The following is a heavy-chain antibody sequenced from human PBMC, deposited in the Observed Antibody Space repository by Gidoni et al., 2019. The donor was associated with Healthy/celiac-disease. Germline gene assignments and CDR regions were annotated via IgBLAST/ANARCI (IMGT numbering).Heavy chain of an antibody. Sequence: EVQLVESGGGLVQPGGYRRLSGAASGFTFSSYWMSWVRQAPGKGLGWVANIKQDGSEKYYVDSVKGRFTISRDNAKNSLYLQMNSLRAEDTAVYYCARVFRYTKGHDYWGQGTLVTVSS. V-gene: IGHV3-7*01. CDR2: IKQDGSEK. J-gene: IGHJ4*02. CDR1: GFTFSSYW. D-gene: IGHD1-20*01. CDR3: ARVFRYTKGHDY.